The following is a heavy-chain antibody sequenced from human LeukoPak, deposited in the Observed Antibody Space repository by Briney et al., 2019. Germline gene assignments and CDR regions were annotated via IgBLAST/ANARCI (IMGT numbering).Heavy chain of an antibody. D-gene: IGHD6-19*01. J-gene: IGHJ4*02. CDR1: GGSISSYY. V-gene: IGHV4-4*07. CDR3: ARDSSSGWMYYFDY. CDR2: IYTSGST. Sequence: SETLSLTCTVSGGSISSYYWSWIRQPAGKGLEWIGRIYTSGSTNYNPSLKSRVTMSVDTSKNQFSLKLSSVTAANTAVHYCARDSSSGWMYYFDYWGQGTLVTVSS.